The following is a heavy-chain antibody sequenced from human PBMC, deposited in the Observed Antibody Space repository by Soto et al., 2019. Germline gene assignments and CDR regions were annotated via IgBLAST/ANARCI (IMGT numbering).Heavy chain of an antibody. CDR1: GYSFTSYW. J-gene: IGHJ6*02. CDR2: IYPGDSDT. V-gene: IGHV5-51*01. CDR3: ARASIAARPPYYYGMDV. Sequence: GESLTISCKGSGYSFTSYWIGWVRQMPGKGLEWMGIIYPGDSDTRYSPSFQGQVTISADKSISTAYLQWSSLKASGTAMYYCARASIAARPPYYYGMDVWGQGTTVTVSS. D-gene: IGHD6-6*01.